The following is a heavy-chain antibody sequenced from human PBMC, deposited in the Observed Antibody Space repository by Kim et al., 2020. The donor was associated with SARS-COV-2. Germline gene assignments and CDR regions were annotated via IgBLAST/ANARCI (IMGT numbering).Heavy chain of an antibody. V-gene: IGHV3-33*01. D-gene: IGHD3-22*01. Sequence: GGSLRLSCAASGFTFSSYGMHWVRQAPGKGLEWVAVIWYDGSNKYYADSVKGRFTISRDNSKNTLYLQMNSLRAEHTAVYYCARNRYYYDSSGYYEESYYYGMDVWGQGTTVTVSS. CDR1: GFTFSSYG. J-gene: IGHJ6*02. CDR2: IWYDGSNK. CDR3: ARNRYYYDSSGYYEESYYYGMDV.